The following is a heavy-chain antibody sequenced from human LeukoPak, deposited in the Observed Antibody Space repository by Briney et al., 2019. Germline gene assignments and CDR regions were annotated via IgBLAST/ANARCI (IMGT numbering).Heavy chain of an antibody. CDR3: ASSWHDDAFDI. J-gene: IGHJ3*02. CDR1: GFTFSSYA. Sequence: GRSLRLSCAASGFTFSSYAMHGVRQAPGKGLEGVAVISYDGSNKYYADSVKGRFTISRDNSKNTLYLQMNSLRAEDTAVYYCASSWHDDAFDIWGQGTMVTVSS. V-gene: IGHV3-30-3*01. CDR2: ISYDGSNK.